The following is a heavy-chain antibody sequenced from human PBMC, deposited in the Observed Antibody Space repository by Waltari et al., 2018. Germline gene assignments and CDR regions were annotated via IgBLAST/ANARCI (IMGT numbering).Heavy chain of an antibody. CDR1: GFTFSNYD. CDR2: VRYDGGNS. V-gene: IGHV3-30*02. J-gene: IGHJ4*02. D-gene: IGHD1-1*01. CDR3: ARGGMGYYYSDY. Sequence: QVQLLESGGGVVQPGGSLRLSCAAAGFTFSNYDMHWVRQAPGKGVEWVAFVRYDGGNSYNIDSVKGRFTVSRDNSKNTLYGQMNSLRPEDTAIYYCARGGMGYYYSDYWGQGTLVLVSS.